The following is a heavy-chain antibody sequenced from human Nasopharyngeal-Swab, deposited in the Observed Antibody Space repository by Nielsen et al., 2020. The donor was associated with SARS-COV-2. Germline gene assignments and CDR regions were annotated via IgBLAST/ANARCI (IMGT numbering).Heavy chain of an antibody. CDR1: GYTFTSYS. CDR2: ISAYNGNT. J-gene: IGHJ4*02. Sequence: ASVKVSCKASGYTFTSYSISWVRQAPGQGLEWMGWISAYNGNTNYAHRLQGRVTMTTDTSTSTDYMELRSLRSDDTAVYYCARDRANYFDSGGYPDYWGQGTLVTVSS. D-gene: IGHD3-22*01. V-gene: IGHV1-18*01. CDR3: ARDRANYFDSGGYPDY.